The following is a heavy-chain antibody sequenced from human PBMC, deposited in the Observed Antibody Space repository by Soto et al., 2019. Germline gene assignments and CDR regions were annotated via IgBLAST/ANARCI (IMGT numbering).Heavy chain of an antibody. CDR3: ARTMIVVARRYDYGMDV. CDR1: GFTFSSYS. CDR2: ISSSSSYI. D-gene: IGHD3-22*01. J-gene: IGHJ6*02. V-gene: IGHV3-21*01. Sequence: VGSLILSCAASGFTFSSYSMNWVRQAPGKGLEWVSSISSSSSYIYYADSVKGRFTTSRDNAKNSLYLQMNSLRAEDTAAYYCARTMIVVARRYDYGMDVWGQGTTVPASS.